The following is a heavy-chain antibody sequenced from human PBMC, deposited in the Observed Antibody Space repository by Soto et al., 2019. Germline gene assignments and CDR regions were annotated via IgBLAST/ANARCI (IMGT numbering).Heavy chain of an antibody. J-gene: IGHJ4*02. D-gene: IGHD1-1*01. CDR3: ARDGNWRLDY. CDR1: GGSIRSSSDY. Sequence: PSETLSLTCTVSGGSIRSSSDYWAWIRQPPGKGLEWIGSIFYSGTTYYNPSLKSRITINADTSKNQFSLHLNSVTAEDTAVYYCARDGNWRLDYWGQGALVTVSS. V-gene: IGHV4-39*07. CDR2: IFYSGTT.